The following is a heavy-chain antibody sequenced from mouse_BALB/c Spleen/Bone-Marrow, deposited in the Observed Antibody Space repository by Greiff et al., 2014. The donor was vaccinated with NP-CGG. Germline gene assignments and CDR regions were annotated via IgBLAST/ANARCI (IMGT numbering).Heavy chain of an antibody. J-gene: IGHJ1*01. CDR2: INPSSGYT. Sequence: QVQLKQSGVELARPGASVKMSCKASGYTFTSYTMHWVKQRPGQGLEWIGYINPSSGYTNYNQKFKDKATLTADKSSSTAYMQLSSLTSEDSAVYYCARYRYDWYFDVWGAGTTVTVSS. V-gene: IGHV1-4*01. CDR3: ARYRYDWYFDV. D-gene: IGHD2-14*01. CDR1: GYTFTSYT.